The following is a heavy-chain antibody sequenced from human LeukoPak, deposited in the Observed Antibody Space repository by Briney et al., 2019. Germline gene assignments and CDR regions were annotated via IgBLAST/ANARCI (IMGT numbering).Heavy chain of an antibody. J-gene: IGHJ4*02. V-gene: IGHV3-21*01. Sequence: GGSLRLSCAASGFTFSSYSMNWVRQAPGKGLEWVSSISGTSSYIYHADSVKGRFAISRDNAENSLYLQMNSLRPEDTAVYYCARDGGSYYKYYFDYWGQGALVTVSS. CDR1: GFTFSSYS. CDR2: ISGTSSYI. CDR3: ARDGGSYYKYYFDY. D-gene: IGHD1-26*01.